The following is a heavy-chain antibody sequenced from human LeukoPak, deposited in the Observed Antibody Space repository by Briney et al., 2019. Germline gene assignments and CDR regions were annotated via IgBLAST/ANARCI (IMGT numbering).Heavy chain of an antibody. CDR1: GYTFTGYY. V-gene: IGHV1-2*06. D-gene: IGHD3-22*01. CDR2: INPSSGDT. Sequence: ASVKVSCKASGYTFTGYYLHWVRQAPGQGLEWMGRINPSSGDTNHAQKFQDRVTLTRDTSISPVYMELTGLRSNDTAVYYCARVGLGVSSGYWGQGTLVTVSS. J-gene: IGHJ4*02. CDR3: ARVGLGVSSGY.